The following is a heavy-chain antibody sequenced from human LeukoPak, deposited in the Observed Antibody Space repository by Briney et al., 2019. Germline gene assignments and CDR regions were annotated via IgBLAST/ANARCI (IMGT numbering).Heavy chain of an antibody. V-gene: IGHV3-23*01. CDR2: ISNTGRAT. Sequence: PGGSLRLSCVASGFTFSSYSMHWVRQAPGEGLEWLSGISNTGRATDYADSIKGRFTISRDNSKNTVFLQMNSLRAEDTAEYFCAHQVRPNDEFFDHRGQGTLVTVSS. CDR3: AHQVRPNDEFFDH. J-gene: IGHJ5*02. CDR1: GFTFSSYS.